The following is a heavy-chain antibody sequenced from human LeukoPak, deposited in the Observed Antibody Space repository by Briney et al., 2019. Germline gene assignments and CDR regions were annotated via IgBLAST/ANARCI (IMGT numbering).Heavy chain of an antibody. CDR2: INAGNGDT. CDR3: ARRQYSSSWYEYYFDY. V-gene: IGHV1-3*01. J-gene: IGHJ4*02. Sequence: ASVKVSCKASGYTFTSYAMHWVRQAPGQRLEWMGWINAGNGDTKYSQKFQGRVTITRDTSASTAYMELSSLGSEDTAVYYCARRQYSSSWYEYYFDYWGQGTLVTVSS. D-gene: IGHD6-13*01. CDR1: GYTFTSYA.